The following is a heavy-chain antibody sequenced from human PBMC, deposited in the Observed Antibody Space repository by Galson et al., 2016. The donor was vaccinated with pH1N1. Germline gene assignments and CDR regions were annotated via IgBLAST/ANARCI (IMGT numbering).Heavy chain of an antibody. V-gene: IGHV3-21*04. CDR3: AKDSEYYYGSGNYYGGMDV. CDR1: GFTFSSYS. D-gene: IGHD3-10*01. J-gene: IGHJ6*02. CDR2: ISSSSSYI. Sequence: LRLSCAASGFTFSSYSMNWVRQAPGKGLEWVSSISSSSSYIYYADSVKGRFTISRDNAKNSLYLQMNSLRAEDTAVYYCAKDSEYYYGSGNYYGGMDVWGQGTTVTVSS.